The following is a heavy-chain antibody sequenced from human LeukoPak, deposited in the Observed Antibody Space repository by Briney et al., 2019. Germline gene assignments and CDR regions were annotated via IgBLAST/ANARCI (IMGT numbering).Heavy chain of an antibody. CDR1: GGSISNYY. CDR2: IYYSGST. V-gene: IGHV4-59*12. J-gene: IGHJ3*02. Sequence: NPSETLSLTCTVSGGSISNYYWSWIRRPPGKGLEWIGYIYYSGSTIYNPSLKSRVTMSVDTSKNQFSLKLSAVTAADTAVYYCAREGPRAAFDIWGGGTMVTVSS. CDR3: AREGPRAAFDI.